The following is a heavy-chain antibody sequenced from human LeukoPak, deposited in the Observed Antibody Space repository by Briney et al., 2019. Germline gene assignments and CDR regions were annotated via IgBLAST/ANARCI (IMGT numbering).Heavy chain of an antibody. D-gene: IGHD6-19*01. CDR3: ARGLYSSGWYGEVFDY. CDR1: GGSISSYY. Sequence: SETLSLTCTVSGGSISSYYWSWIRQPAGKGLEWIGRIYTSGSTNYNPSLKSRVTTSVDTSKNQFSLKLSSVTAADTAVYYCARGLYSSGWYGEVFDYWGQGTLVTVSS. V-gene: IGHV4-4*07. CDR2: IYTSGST. J-gene: IGHJ4*02.